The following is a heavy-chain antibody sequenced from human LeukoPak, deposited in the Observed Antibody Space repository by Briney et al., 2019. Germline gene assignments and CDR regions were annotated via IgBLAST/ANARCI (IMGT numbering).Heavy chain of an antibody. Sequence: PGGSLRLSCAASGFTFSSYAMSWVRQAPGKGLEWVSAISGSGGSTYYADSVKGRFTISRDNSKNTLYLQMNSLRAEDTAVYYCAKDRSRTQPIWFGDYPPYYFDYWGQGTLVTVSS. CDR3: AKDRSRTQPIWFGDYPPYYFDY. CDR2: ISGSGGST. CDR1: GFTFSSYA. J-gene: IGHJ4*02. D-gene: IGHD3-10*01. V-gene: IGHV3-23*01.